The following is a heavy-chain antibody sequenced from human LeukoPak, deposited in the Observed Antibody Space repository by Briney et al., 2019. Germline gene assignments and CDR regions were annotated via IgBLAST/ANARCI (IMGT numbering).Heavy chain of an antibody. V-gene: IGHV3-7*01. CDR1: GFTFSSYW. D-gene: IGHD4-17*01. Sequence: GGSLRLSCAASGFTFSSYWVSWVRQAPGKGLEWVANIKQDGSEKYYVDSVKGRFTISRDNAKNSLYLQMSSLRAEDTAVYYCARDSTDYGDYVFNYWGQGTLVTVSS. CDR3: ARDSTDYGDYVFNY. J-gene: IGHJ4*02. CDR2: IKQDGSEK.